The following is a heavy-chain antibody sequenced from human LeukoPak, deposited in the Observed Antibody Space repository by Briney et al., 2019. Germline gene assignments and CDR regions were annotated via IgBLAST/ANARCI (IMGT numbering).Heavy chain of an antibody. CDR1: GGTFSSYA. CDR2: IIPIFGTA. V-gene: IGHV1-69*13. D-gene: IGHD3-9*01. J-gene: IGHJ4*02. CDR3: ARANNRLRYFDWWDY. Sequence: SVKVSCKASGGTFSSYAISWVRQAPGQGLEWMGGIIPIFGTANYAQKFQGRVTITADESTSTAYMELSSLRSEDTAVYYCARANNRLRYFDWWDYWGQGTLVTVSS.